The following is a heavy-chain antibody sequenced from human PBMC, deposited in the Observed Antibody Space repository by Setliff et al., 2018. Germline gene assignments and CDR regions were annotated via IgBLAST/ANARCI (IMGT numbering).Heavy chain of an antibody. D-gene: IGHD3-22*01. J-gene: IGHJ6*02. CDR2: IFSMDQK. CDR1: GFSLSDGRGG. V-gene: IGHV2-26*03. Sequence: SVPTLVNPTETLTLTCTISGFSLSDGRGGVTWIRQPPGKALEWLATIFSMDQKSYSTSLESRLLISKDTSATQVVLMMTNMNPADTGTYYCARIGTSSGLYGMDVWGQGTTVTVSS. CDR3: ARIGTSSGLYGMDV.